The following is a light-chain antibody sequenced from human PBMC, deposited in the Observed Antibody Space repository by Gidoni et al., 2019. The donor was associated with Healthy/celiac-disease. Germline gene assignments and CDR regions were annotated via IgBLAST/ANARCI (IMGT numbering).Light chain of an antibody. V-gene: IGLV3-1*01. Sequence: SYELTQPPSVSVSPGQTASITCSGDKWGEKYACWYQQKPGQSPVLVIYQASKRPSGIPERFSGANSGNTATLTISGTQAMDEADYDCQAWDSSTVVFGGGTKLTVL. J-gene: IGLJ2*01. CDR2: QAS. CDR1: KWGEKY. CDR3: QAWDSSTVV.